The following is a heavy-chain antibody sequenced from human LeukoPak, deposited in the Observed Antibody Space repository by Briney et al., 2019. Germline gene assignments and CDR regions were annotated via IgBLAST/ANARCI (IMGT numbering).Heavy chain of an antibody. Sequence: GGSLRLSCAASGFTFDDYAMHWVRQAPGKGLEWASGISWNSGSIGYADSVKGRFTISRDNAKNSLYLQMNSLRAEDTALYYCAKDSHYDILTGYSSAVQLDYWGQGTLVTVSS. CDR1: GFTFDDYA. CDR2: ISWNSGSI. D-gene: IGHD3-9*01. V-gene: IGHV3-9*01. CDR3: AKDSHYDILTGYSSAVQLDY. J-gene: IGHJ4*02.